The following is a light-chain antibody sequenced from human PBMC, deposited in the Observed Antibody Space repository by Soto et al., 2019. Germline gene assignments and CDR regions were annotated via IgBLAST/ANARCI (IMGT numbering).Light chain of an antibody. CDR1: QSVSSSQ. Sequence: IVLTQSPDTLSLSPGERATLSCRASQSVSSSQLVWYQQKPGQAPRLLIYAASSRATGIPDRFSGSGSGTDFTLTVSELETEDVAVYYCQHYANSVWTFGQGNKVEIK. V-gene: IGKV3-20*01. J-gene: IGKJ1*01. CDR2: AAS. CDR3: QHYANSVWT.